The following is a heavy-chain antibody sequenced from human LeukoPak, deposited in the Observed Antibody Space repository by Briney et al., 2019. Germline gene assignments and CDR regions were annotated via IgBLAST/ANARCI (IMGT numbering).Heavy chain of an antibody. CDR1: GFSFSSYG. CDR2: KWYDGSNK. Sequence: PGGSLRLSCAASGFSFSSYGMHWVRQAPGKGLEWVAVKWYDGSNKYYADSVKGRFTISRDSSKNTLYLQMNSLRGEDTAVYYCAKDLLAYCGGDCYSMAFDYWGQGTLVTVSS. V-gene: IGHV3-33*06. D-gene: IGHD2-21*02. CDR3: AKDLLAYCGGDCYSMAFDY. J-gene: IGHJ4*02.